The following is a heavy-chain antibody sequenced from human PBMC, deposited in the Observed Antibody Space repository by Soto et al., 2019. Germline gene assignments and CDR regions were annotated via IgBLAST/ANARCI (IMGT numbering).Heavy chain of an antibody. J-gene: IGHJ3*02. CDR2: IYHSGST. Sequence: SETLSLTCAVSGGSISSSNWWSWVRQPPGKGLEWIGEIYHSGSTNYNPSLKSRVTISVDKSKNQFSLKLSSVTAADTAVYYCARVGRYCSGGSCYALAFDSWGEGTMVT. CDR3: ARVGRYCSGGSCYALAFDS. CDR1: GGSISSSNW. V-gene: IGHV4-4*02. D-gene: IGHD2-15*01.